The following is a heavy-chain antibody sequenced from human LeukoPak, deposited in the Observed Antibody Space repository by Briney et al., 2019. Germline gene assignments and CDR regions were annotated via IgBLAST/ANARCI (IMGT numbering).Heavy chain of an antibody. CDR3: AREEQQLVYFDY. J-gene: IGHJ4*02. CDR2: IWYDGSNK. D-gene: IGHD6-13*01. Sequence: GRSLRLSCAASGFTFSSYGMHWVRQAPGKGLEWVAVIWYDGSNKYYADSVKGRFTVSRDNAKNSLYLQMNSLRAEDTAVYYCAREEQQLVYFDYWGQGTLVTVSS. V-gene: IGHV3-33*01. CDR1: GFTFSSYG.